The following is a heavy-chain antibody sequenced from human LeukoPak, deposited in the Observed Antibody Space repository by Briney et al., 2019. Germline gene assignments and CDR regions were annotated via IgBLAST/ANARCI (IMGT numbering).Heavy chain of an antibody. CDR1: GYTFTGYY. V-gene: IGHV1-2*02. J-gene: IGHJ5*02. CDR3: AREHCSSTSCYFLGAYNWFDP. D-gene: IGHD2-2*01. Sequence: ASVKVSCKASGYTFTGYYMHWVRQAPGQGLEWMGWINPNSGGTNYAQKFQGRVTMTRDTSISTAYMELSRLRSDDTAVYYCAREHCSSTSCYFLGAYNWFDPWGQGTLVTVSS. CDR2: INPNSGGT.